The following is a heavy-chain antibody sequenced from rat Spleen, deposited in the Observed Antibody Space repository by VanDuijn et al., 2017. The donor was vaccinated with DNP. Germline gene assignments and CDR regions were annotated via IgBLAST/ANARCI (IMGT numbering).Heavy chain of an antibody. CDR1: GFTFSNYY. CDR3: TTDSLPGYPFAY. V-gene: IGHV5-27*01. CDR2: ISTSGSRT. Sequence: EVQLVESGGGLVQPGRSMKLSCAASGFTFSNYYMAWVRQAPTKGLEWVATISTSGSRTYYPDSVKGRFTISRDNAKSSLYLQMNSLKSEDTATYYCTTDSLPGYPFAYWGQGTLVTVSS. D-gene: IGHD1-4*01. J-gene: IGHJ3*01.